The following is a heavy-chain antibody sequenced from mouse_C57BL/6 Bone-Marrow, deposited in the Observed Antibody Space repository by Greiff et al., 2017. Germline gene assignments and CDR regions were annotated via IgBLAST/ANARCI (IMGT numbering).Heavy chain of an antibody. D-gene: IGHD1-1*01. CDR1: GYTFTDHT. V-gene: IGHV1-78*01. CDR2: IYPRDGST. Sequence: QVQLQQSDAELVKPGASVKISCKVSGYTFTDHTIHWMKQRPEQGLEWIGYIYPRDGSTKYNEQFKGKATLTADKSSSTAYMQLNRLTSEDAAVXCGGRYTTDFDYWGQGTTLTVSS. CDR3: GRYTTDFDY. J-gene: IGHJ2*01.